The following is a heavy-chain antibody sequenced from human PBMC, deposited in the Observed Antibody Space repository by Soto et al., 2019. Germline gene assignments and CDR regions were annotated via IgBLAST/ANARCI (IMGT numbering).Heavy chain of an antibody. J-gene: IGHJ5*02. CDR3: ARARYCSGGSCYGHWFDP. V-gene: IGHV1-18*01. Sequence: ASVKVSCKASGYTFTSYGISWVRQAPGQGLEWMGWISAYNGNTNYAQKLQGRVTMTTDTSTSTAYMELRSLRSDDTAVYYCARARYCSGGSCYGHWFDPWGQGTLVTVSS. D-gene: IGHD2-15*01. CDR2: ISAYNGNT. CDR1: GYTFTSYG.